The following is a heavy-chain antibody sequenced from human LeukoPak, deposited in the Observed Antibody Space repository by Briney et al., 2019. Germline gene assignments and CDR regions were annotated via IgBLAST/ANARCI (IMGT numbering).Heavy chain of an antibody. CDR3: AREPHYDSSGYYLRFDY. CDR2: IYHSGST. CDR1: GGSISSSNW. Sequence: PSGTLSLTCAVSGGSISSSNWWSWVRQPPGKGLEWIGEIYHSGSTNYNPSLKSRVTISVDKSKNQFSLKLSSVTAADTAVYYCAREPHYDSSGYYLRFDYWGQGTLVTVSS. J-gene: IGHJ4*02. D-gene: IGHD3-22*01. V-gene: IGHV4-4*02.